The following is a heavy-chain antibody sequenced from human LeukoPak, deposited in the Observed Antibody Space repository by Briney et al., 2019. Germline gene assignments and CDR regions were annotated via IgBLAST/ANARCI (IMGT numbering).Heavy chain of an antibody. J-gene: IGHJ4*02. CDR3: ARHYDSSGYWYYFNY. V-gene: IGHV4-59*08. CDR1: GDSISSYY. CDR2: IYYSGST. D-gene: IGHD3-22*01. Sequence: SETLSLTCTVSGDSISSYYWSRIRQPPGKGLEWIGYIYYSGSTNYNPSLKSRLTISVDTSKNQFSLELSSVTAADTAVYYCARHYDSSGYWYYFNYWGQGTLVTVSS.